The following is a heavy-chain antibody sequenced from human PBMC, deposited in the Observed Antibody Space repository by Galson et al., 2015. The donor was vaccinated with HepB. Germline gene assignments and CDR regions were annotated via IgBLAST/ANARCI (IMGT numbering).Heavy chain of an antibody. D-gene: IGHD1-20*01. Sequence: SVKVSCKASGGTFSSYAISWVRQAPGQGLEWMGGIIPIFTTANYAQKFQGRVTITADKSTGTAYMELSSLRSEDTAVYYCARRLPVTGTTGWFDPWGQGTLVTVYS. CDR1: GGTFSSYA. J-gene: IGHJ5*02. V-gene: IGHV1-69*06. CDR2: IIPIFTTA. CDR3: ARRLPVTGTTGWFDP.